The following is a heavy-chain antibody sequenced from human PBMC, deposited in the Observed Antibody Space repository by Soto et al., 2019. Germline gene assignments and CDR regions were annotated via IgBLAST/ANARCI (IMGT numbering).Heavy chain of an antibody. V-gene: IGHV1-69*12. J-gene: IGHJ6*02. CDR3: ASRRNVYYGYGVAL. Sequence: QVQLVQSGAEVKKPGSSVKVSCKASGGTFSSYAISWVRQAPGQGLEWMGGIIPIFGTPNYAQKFQGRVTITAYQCTSTAYMRLSSLRSEYTAVYHCASRRNVYYGYGVALGGQGTTVTVSS. CDR2: IIPIFGTP. CDR1: GGTFSSYA.